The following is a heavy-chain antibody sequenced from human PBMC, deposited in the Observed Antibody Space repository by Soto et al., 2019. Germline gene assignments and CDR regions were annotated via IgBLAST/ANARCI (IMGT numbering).Heavy chain of an antibody. CDR1: GGSISSGDYY. Sequence: KPSETLSLTCTVSGGSISSGDYYWSWIRHPPGKGLEWIGYIYYSGSTYYNPSLKSRVTISVDTSKNQFSLKLSSVTAADTAVYYCARATRVPDGGNWFDPWGQGTLVTVSS. CDR3: ARATRVPDGGNWFDP. J-gene: IGHJ5*02. V-gene: IGHV4-30-4*01. D-gene: IGHD2-15*01. CDR2: IYYSGST.